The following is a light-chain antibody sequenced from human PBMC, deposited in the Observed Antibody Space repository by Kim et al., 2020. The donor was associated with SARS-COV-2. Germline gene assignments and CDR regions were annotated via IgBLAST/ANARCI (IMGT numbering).Light chain of an antibody. Sequence: SVSPGERATLSCRASQSVSSNLAWYQQKRGQAPRLLIYGASSRATGIPDRFSGSGSGTDFTLTIKRLEPEDFAVYYCHQYGSSPLTFGQGTKLEI. V-gene: IGKV3-20*01. CDR2: GAS. CDR1: QSVSSN. CDR3: HQYGSSPLT. J-gene: IGKJ2*01.